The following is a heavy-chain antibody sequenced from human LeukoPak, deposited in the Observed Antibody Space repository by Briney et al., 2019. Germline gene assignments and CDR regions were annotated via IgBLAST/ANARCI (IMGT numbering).Heavy chain of an antibody. V-gene: IGHV3-30*02. Sequence: GGSLRLSYAASGFTFSSFGMKWVRQAPGKGLEWVAFIRYDGSNKYNADSVKGRFTISRDNSKNTLYLQMNSLRAEDTAVYYCAKDLGWNYFFDYWGQGTLVTVSS. CDR3: AKDLGWNYFFDY. J-gene: IGHJ4*02. D-gene: IGHD1-7*01. CDR2: IRYDGSNK. CDR1: GFTFSSFG.